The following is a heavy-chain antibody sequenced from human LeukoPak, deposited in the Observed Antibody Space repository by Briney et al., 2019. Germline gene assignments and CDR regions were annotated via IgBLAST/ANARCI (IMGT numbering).Heavy chain of an antibody. J-gene: IGHJ4*02. CDR3: ARLVRGHPAEYYFDY. Sequence: PGGSLRLSCAASGFTSSSYWMSWVRQAPGKGLEWVADIKQDGSEKYYVDSVKGRFTISRDNAKNSLYLQMNSLRAEDTAVYYCARLVRGHPAEYYFDYWGQGTLVTVSS. D-gene: IGHD6-19*01. V-gene: IGHV3-7*01. CDR2: IKQDGSEK. CDR1: GFTSSSYW.